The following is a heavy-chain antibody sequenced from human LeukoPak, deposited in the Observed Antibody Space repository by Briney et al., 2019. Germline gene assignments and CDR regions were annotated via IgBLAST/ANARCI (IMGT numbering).Heavy chain of an antibody. V-gene: IGHV3-30*04. J-gene: IGHJ3*02. CDR2: ISYDGSNK. Sequence: PGRSLRLSCAASGFTFSSYAMHWVRQAPGKGLEWVAVISYDGSNKYYADSVKGRFTISRDNSKNTLYLQMNSLRAEDTAVYYCARDRAYRGGDCYFPPAAFDIWGQGTMVTVSS. CDR3: ARDRAYRGGDCYFPPAAFDI. CDR1: GFTFSSYA. D-gene: IGHD2-21*02.